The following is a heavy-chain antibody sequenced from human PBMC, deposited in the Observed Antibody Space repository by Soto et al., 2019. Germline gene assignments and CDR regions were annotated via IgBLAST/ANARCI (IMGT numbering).Heavy chain of an antibody. Sequence: QVQLVQSGAEVKKPGSSVKVSCKASGGTFSSYAISWVRQAPGQGLEWMGGIIPIFGTANYAQKFQGRVTITADESTNTAYMELSSLRSEDTAVYYCARDIGAAAGTGGYNWFDPWGQGTLVTVSS. CDR3: ARDIGAAAGTGGYNWFDP. D-gene: IGHD6-13*01. J-gene: IGHJ5*02. CDR2: IIPIFGTA. V-gene: IGHV1-69*01. CDR1: GGTFSSYA.